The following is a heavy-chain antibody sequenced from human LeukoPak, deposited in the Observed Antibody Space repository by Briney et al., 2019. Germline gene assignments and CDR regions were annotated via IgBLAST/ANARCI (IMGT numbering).Heavy chain of an antibody. J-gene: IGHJ6*03. V-gene: IGHV1-18*01. D-gene: IGHD6-6*01. Sequence: ASVKVSCKASGYTFTSYGISWVRQAPGQGLEWMGWISAYNGNTNYAQKLQGRVTITTDTSTSTAYMELRSLRSDDTAVYYCARARPSGQDYYYYYMDVWGKGTTVTVSS. CDR1: GYTFTSYG. CDR2: ISAYNGNT. CDR3: ARARPSGQDYYYYYMDV.